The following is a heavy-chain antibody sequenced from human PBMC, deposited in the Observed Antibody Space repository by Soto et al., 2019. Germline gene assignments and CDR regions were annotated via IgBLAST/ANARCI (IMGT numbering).Heavy chain of an antibody. J-gene: IGHJ4*02. V-gene: IGHV4-59*01. Sequence: SETLSLTCTVSGGSISCSYWSWIGQTPGKVLEWVGYIHYSGSTNYNPSLKSRVTISVDTSKNQFSLKLSSVTAADTAVYYCARGIAVAGSFDYWGQGTLVTVSS. CDR2: IHYSGST. D-gene: IGHD6-19*01. CDR3: ARGIAVAGSFDY. CDR1: GGSISCSY.